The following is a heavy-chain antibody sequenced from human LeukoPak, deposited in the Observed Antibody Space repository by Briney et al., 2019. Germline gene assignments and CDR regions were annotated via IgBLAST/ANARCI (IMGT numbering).Heavy chain of an antibody. CDR1: GFTVSSNY. V-gene: IGHV3-53*04. J-gene: IGHJ4*02. CDR2: IYSGGST. Sequence: GGSLGLSCAASGFTVSSNYMSWVRQAPGKGLEWVSVIYSGGSTYYADSVKGRFTISRHNSKNTLYLQMNSLRAEDTAVYYCARASTSSYYYDSSGYYPFDYWGQGTLVTVSS. CDR3: ARASTSSYYYDSSGYYPFDY. D-gene: IGHD3-22*01.